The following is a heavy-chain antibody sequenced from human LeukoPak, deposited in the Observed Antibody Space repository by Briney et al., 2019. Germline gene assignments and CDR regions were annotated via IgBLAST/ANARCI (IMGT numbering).Heavy chain of an antibody. Sequence: ASVKVSCKASGGTFSSYAISWVRQAPGQGLEWMGRIIPIFGIANYAQKFQGRVTITADKSTSTAYMELSSLRSEDTAVYYCARDVDYYDNSGYYYVPYYYGMDVWGQGTTVTVSS. D-gene: IGHD3-22*01. CDR1: GGTFSSYA. CDR3: ARDVDYYDNSGYYYVPYYYGMDV. J-gene: IGHJ6*02. V-gene: IGHV1-69*04. CDR2: IIPIFGIA.